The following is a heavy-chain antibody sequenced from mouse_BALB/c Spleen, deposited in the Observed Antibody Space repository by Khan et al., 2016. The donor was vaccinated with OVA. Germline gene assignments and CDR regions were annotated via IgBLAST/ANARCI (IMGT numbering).Heavy chain of an antibody. D-gene: IGHD1-1*02. Sequence: EVELVESGGGLVKSGGSLKLSCAASGFNFSTYAMSWVRQTPEKRLEWVATISTGDTYTYYQASVQGRFTISRDNAKNTLYLQMSSLRSEDTAMFYCTSAPIGAGVATSYRFFDVWGAGTTVTVST. V-gene: IGHV5-9-3*01. CDR2: ISTGDTYT. CDR3: TSAPIGAGVATSYRFFDV. CDR1: GFNFSTYA. J-gene: IGHJ1*01.